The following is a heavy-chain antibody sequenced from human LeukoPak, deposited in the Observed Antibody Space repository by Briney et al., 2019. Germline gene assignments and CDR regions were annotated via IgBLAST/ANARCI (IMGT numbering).Heavy chain of an antibody. CDR1: GGTFSSYA. CDR2: IIPIFGTA. V-gene: IGHV1-69*13. Sequence: ASVKVSCKASGGTFSSYAISWVRQAPRQGLEWMGGIIPIFGTANYAQEFQGRVTITADESTSTAYMELSSLRSEDTAVYYCARDATPGAAGTDYFDYWGQGTLVTVSS. CDR3: ARDATPGAAGTDYFDY. J-gene: IGHJ4*02. D-gene: IGHD6-13*01.